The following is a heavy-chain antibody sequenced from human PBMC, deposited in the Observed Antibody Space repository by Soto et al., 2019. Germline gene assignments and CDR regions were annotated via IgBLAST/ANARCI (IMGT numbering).Heavy chain of an antibody. Sequence: SETLSLTCTVSGGSISSYYWSWIRQPPGKGLERIGYIYYRGSTNYNPSLKSRVTISVDTSKNQFSLKLSSVTAADTAVYYCARDHEWELPASDYWGQGTLVTVSS. CDR2: IYYRGST. D-gene: IGHD1-26*01. CDR1: GGSISSYY. CDR3: ARDHEWELPASDY. V-gene: IGHV4-59*01. J-gene: IGHJ4*02.